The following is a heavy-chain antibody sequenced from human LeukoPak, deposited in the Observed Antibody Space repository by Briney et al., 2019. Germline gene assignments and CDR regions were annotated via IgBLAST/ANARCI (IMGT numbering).Heavy chain of an antibody. D-gene: IGHD3-10*01. J-gene: IGHJ4*02. CDR1: RFTFSSYA. CDR2: ISYDGINK. CDR3: AKGQDYGSGSFDY. V-gene: IGHV3-30-3*01. Sequence: PGGSLRLSCAASRFTFSSYAMHWVRQAPGKGLEWVAVISYDGINKDYADSVKGRFTITRDNSKNTLYLQMNSLRAEDTALFYCAKGQDYGSGSFDYWGQGTLVTVSS.